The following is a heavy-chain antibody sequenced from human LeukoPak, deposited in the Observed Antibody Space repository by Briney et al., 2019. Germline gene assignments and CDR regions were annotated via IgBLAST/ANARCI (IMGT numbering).Heavy chain of an antibody. J-gene: IGHJ6*03. CDR3: ARGVVVGIAAAGTYYYYYMDV. Sequence: ASVNVSCKASEYTFTNYDINWVRQATGQGLEWMGWMNPNSGNTGYAQKFQGRVTITRNTSISTAYMELSSLRSEDTAVYYCARGVVVGIAAAGTYYYYYMDVWGKGTTVTVSS. V-gene: IGHV1-8*03. D-gene: IGHD6-13*01. CDR2: MNPNSGNT. CDR1: EYTFTNYD.